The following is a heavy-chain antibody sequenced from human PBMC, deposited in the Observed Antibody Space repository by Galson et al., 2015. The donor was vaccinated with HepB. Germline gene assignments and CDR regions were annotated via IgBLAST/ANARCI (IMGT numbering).Heavy chain of an antibody. CDR3: ARDEADNWNDAGLYYYYGMDV. Sequence: SVKVSCKASGGTFSSYTISWVRQAPGQGLEWMGRIIPILGIANYAQKFQGRVTITADKSTSTAYMELSSLRSEDTAVYYCARDEADNWNDAGLYYYYGMDVWGQGTTVTVSS. D-gene: IGHD1-1*01. CDR2: IIPILGIA. V-gene: IGHV1-69*04. J-gene: IGHJ6*02. CDR1: GGTFSSYT.